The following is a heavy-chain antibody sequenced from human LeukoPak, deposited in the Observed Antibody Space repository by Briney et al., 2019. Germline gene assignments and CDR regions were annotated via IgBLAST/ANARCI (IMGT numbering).Heavy chain of an antibody. V-gene: IGHV3-7*01. Sequence: GGSLRLSCAASGFTFSSYWMSWVRQAPGTGLEWVANIKHDGSEKYYVDSVKGRFTISRDNAKNSLYLQMNSLRAEDTAVYYCARDDDYYDSSGYYYDYFDYWGQGTLVTVSS. CDR1: GFTFSSYW. CDR2: IKHDGSEK. CDR3: ARDDDYYDSSGYYYDYFDY. D-gene: IGHD3-22*01. J-gene: IGHJ4*02.